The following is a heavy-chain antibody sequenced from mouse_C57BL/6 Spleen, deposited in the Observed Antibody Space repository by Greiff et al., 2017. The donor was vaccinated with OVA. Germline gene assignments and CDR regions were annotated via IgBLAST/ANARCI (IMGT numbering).Heavy chain of an antibody. CDR1: GFNIKDYY. J-gene: IGHJ3*01. CDR3: TTYYYGSSLFAY. Sequence: VQLKESGAELVRPGASVKLSCTASGFNIKDYYMHWVKQRPEQGLEWIGRIDPGDGDTEYAPKFQGKATMTADTSSNTAYLQLSSLTSEDTAVYYCTTYYYGSSLFAYWGQGTLVTVSA. V-gene: IGHV14-1*01. D-gene: IGHD1-1*01. CDR2: IDPGDGDT.